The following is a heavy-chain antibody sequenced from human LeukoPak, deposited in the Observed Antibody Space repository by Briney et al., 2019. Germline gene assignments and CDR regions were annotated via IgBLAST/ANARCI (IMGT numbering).Heavy chain of an antibody. V-gene: IGHV3-15*01. J-gene: IGHJ4*02. CDR3: TTAYYDSSGYYNDY. Sequence: GGSLRLSCAASGFTFCNAWMSWVRQAPGKGLEWVGRIKSKTDGGTTDYAAPVKGRFTISRDDSNNTLYLQMNSLKTEDTAVYYCTTAYYDSSGYYNDYWGQGTLVTVSS. D-gene: IGHD3-22*01. CDR2: IKSKTDGGTT. CDR1: GFTFCNAW.